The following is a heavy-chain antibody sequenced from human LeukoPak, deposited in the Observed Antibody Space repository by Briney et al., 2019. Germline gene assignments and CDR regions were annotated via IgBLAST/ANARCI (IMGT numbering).Heavy chain of an antibody. D-gene: IGHD1-26*01. J-gene: IGHJ4*02. CDR3: ASFGGGYPFDY. Sequence: PSETLSLTCAVYGGSFSGYYWSWIRQPPGKGLEWIGEINHSGSTNYNPSLKSRVTISVDTSKNQFSLKLSSVTAADTAVYYCASFGGGYPFDYWGQGTLVTVSS. CDR1: GGSFSGYY. V-gene: IGHV4-34*01. CDR2: INHSGST.